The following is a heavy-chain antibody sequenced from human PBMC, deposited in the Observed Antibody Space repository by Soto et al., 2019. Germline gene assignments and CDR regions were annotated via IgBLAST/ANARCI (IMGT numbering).Heavy chain of an antibody. D-gene: IGHD3-10*01. CDR1: GFTFSNYA. CDR3: AKGASGYYYYGMDV. V-gene: IGHV3-23*01. CDR2: ISGSGGST. J-gene: IGHJ6*02. Sequence: EVQLLESGGGLVQPGGSLRLSCAASGFTFSNYAMSWVRQAPGKGLEWVSAISGSGGSTYYADSVKGRFTISRDNSKNTRYLQMNRLRAEDTAVDYCAKGASGYYYYGMDVWGQGTTVTVSS.